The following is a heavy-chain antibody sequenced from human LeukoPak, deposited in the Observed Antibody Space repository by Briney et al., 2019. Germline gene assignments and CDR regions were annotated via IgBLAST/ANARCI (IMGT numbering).Heavy chain of an antibody. Sequence: SETLSLTCTVSGGSINTYYWSWIRQPPGKGLEWIGYIYYSRSTNYNPSLKSRVTMSVDTSKNQFSLKLSSVTAADTAVYSCARGSVRGEFDPWGQGTLVTVSS. D-gene: IGHD3-10*01. J-gene: IGHJ5*02. CDR1: GGSINTYY. CDR2: IYYSRST. V-gene: IGHV4-59*01. CDR3: ARGSVRGEFDP.